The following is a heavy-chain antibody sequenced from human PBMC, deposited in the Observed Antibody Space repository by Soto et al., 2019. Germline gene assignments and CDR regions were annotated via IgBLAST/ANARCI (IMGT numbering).Heavy chain of an antibody. D-gene: IGHD6-19*01. Sequence: SETLSLTCSVSGVSVSSDYWNWVRQPAGKGLEWIGRIHPSGKTNYNPSLESRISMSVDTSKNQFSLILNSVTAADTAVYFCARALADYSYHMDVWGQGTT. J-gene: IGHJ6*02. CDR2: IHPSGKT. V-gene: IGHV4-4*07. CDR3: ARALADYSYHMDV. CDR1: GVSVSSDY.